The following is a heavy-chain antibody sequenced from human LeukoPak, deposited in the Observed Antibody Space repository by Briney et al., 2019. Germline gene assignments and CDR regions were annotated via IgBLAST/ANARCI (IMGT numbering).Heavy chain of an antibody. J-gene: IGHJ5*02. V-gene: IGHV4-59*01. Sequence: PSETLSLTCTVSGGSISSYFWSWIRQPPGKGLEWIGYIFYDGTTNYTPSLESRVTISMDTSKNQFSLKLTSVIAADTAIYYCARTRDTSGCYGNWFDPWGQGTLVTVSS. CDR2: IFYDGTT. CDR3: ARTRDTSGCYGNWFDP. CDR1: GGSISSYF. D-gene: IGHD6-19*01.